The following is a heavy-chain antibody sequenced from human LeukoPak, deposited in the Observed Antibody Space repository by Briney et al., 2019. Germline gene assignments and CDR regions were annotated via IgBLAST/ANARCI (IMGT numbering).Heavy chain of an antibody. D-gene: IGHD6-19*01. CDR3: NRDVGHWLALCCAFDI. Sequence: GGSLRLSCTASGFTFGDYAMSWFRQAPGKGREWVGFIRSKAYGGTTEYAASVKGRFTISRDDSKSIAYLQMNSLKTEDTAVYYCNRDVGHWLALCCAFDIWGQGTMVTVSS. CDR2: IRSKAYGGTT. J-gene: IGHJ3*02. CDR1: GFTFGDYA. V-gene: IGHV3-49*03.